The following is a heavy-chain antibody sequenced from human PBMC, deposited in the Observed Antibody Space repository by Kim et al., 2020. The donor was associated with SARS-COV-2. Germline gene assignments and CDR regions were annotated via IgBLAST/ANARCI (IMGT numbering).Heavy chain of an antibody. CDR2: IVVGSGNT. Sequence: SVKVSCKASGFTFTSSAVQWVRQARGQRLEWIGWIVVGSGNTNYAQKFQERVTITRDMSTSTAYMELSSLRSEDTAVYYCAAEGSPTYDYGDYDSPRSDNDYWGQGTLVTVSS. J-gene: IGHJ4*02. D-gene: IGHD4-17*01. V-gene: IGHV1-58*01. CDR3: AAEGSPTYDYGDYDSPRSDNDY. CDR1: GFTFTSSA.